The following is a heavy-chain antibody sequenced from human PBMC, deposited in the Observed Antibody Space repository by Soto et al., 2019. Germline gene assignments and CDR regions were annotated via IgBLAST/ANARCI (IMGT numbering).Heavy chain of an antibody. Sequence: EVQLLESGGGLVQPGGSLRLSCAASGFTFSSYAMSWVRQAPGKGLEWVSAISGSGGSTYYADSVKGRFTISRDNSKNTLYLQMNSVRAEDKAVYYCAKDPERWLQLHLSYWGQGTLVTVSS. V-gene: IGHV3-23*01. CDR2: ISGSGGST. CDR1: GFTFSSYA. CDR3: AKDPERWLQLHLSY. J-gene: IGHJ4*02. D-gene: IGHD1-1*01.